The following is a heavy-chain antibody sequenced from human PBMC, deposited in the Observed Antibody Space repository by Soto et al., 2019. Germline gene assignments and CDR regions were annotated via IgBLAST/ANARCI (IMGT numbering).Heavy chain of an antibody. Sequence: QVQLVQSGAEVKKPGSSVKVSCKASGGTFSSYAISWVRQAPGQGLEWMGGIIPIFGTANYAQKFQGRVTITADESTSTAYMELSSLRSEDTAVYYCARDPLHGEQWLAGSGGDEYFQHWGQGTLVTVSS. CDR2: IIPIFGTA. D-gene: IGHD6-19*01. CDR3: ARDPLHGEQWLAGSGGDEYFQH. J-gene: IGHJ1*01. V-gene: IGHV1-69*12. CDR1: GGTFSSYA.